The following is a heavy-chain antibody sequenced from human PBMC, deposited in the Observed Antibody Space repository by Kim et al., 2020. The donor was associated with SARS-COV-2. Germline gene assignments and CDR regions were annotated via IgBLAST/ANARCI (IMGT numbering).Heavy chain of an antibody. CDR1: GFTFSNYP. Sequence: GGSLRLSCAASGFTFSNYPMHWVRQAPGKGLEWVAFISYDGSNKYYADSVKGRFTISRDNSKDTVNLQMNSLRIEDTAVYYCARDRVVGPTRYYFDHWGQGTLVTVSS. CDR2: ISYDGSNK. V-gene: IGHV3-30*04. J-gene: IGHJ4*02. CDR3: ARDRVVGPTRYYFDH. D-gene: IGHD1-26*01.